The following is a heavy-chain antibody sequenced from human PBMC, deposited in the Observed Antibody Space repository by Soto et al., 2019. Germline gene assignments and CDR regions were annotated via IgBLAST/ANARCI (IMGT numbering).Heavy chain of an antibody. CDR2: ISGSGGST. CDR3: AKDVVEHYDFWSGYFDY. V-gene: IGHV3-23*01. J-gene: IGHJ4*02. CDR1: GFTFSSYA. D-gene: IGHD3-3*01. Sequence: GGSLRLSCAASGFTFSSYAMSWVRQAPGKGLEWVSAISGSGGSTYYADSVKGRFTISRDNSKNTLYLQMNSLRAEDTAVYYCAKDVVEHYDFWSGYFDYWGQGTLVTVSS.